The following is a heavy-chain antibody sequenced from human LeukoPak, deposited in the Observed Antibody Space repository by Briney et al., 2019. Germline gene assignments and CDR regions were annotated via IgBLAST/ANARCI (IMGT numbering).Heavy chain of an antibody. J-gene: IGHJ5*02. D-gene: IGHD2-2*01. V-gene: IGHV1-2*02. CDR3: ARGHCSSTSCSDP. Sequence: ASVKVSCKASGYTFTGYYMHWVRQAPGQGLEWMGWINPNSGGTNHAQKFQGRVTMTRDTSISTAYMELSRLRSDDTAVYYCARGHCSSTSCSDPWGQGTLVTVSS. CDR2: INPNSGGT. CDR1: GYTFTGYY.